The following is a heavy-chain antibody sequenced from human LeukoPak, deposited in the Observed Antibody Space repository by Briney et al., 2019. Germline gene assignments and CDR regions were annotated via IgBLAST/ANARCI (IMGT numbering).Heavy chain of an antibody. V-gene: IGHV4-34*01. CDR1: GGSFSGYY. J-gene: IGHJ5*02. Sequence: SETLSLTCAVYGGSFSGYYWSWIRQPPGKGLEWIGELNHSGSTNYNPSLKSRVTISVDTSKNQFSLKLSSVTAADTAVYYCARGRGYSSSWYLANWFDPWGQGTLVTVSS. CDR2: LNHSGST. CDR3: ARGRGYSSSWYLANWFDP. D-gene: IGHD6-13*01.